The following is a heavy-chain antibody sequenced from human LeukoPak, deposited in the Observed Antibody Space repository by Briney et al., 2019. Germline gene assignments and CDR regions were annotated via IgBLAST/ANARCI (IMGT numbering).Heavy chain of an antibody. CDR2: IVVGSGNT. V-gene: IGHV1-58*02. Sequence: ASVEVSCKASGFTFTSSAMQWVRQARGQRLEWIGWIVVGSGNTNYAQKFQERVTITRDMSTSTAYMELSSLRSEDTAVYYCATVPIVVVPAAIRYFDYWGQGTLVTVSS. J-gene: IGHJ4*02. CDR3: ATVPIVVVPAAIRYFDY. CDR1: GFTFTSSA. D-gene: IGHD2-2*02.